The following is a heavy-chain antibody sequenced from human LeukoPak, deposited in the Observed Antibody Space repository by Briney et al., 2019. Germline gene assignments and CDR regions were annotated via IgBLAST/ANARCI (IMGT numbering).Heavy chain of an antibody. V-gene: IGHV4-61*01. D-gene: IGHD1-26*01. CDR1: GGSVSSGSYY. CDR2: IYYSGST. Sequence: SETLSLTCTVSGGSVSSGSYYWSWIRQPPGKGLVWIGYIYYSGSTNYNPSLKSRVTISVNTSKNQFSLKLSSVTAADTAVYYCARGGLGATFDYWGQGTLVTVSS. J-gene: IGHJ4*02. CDR3: ARGGLGATFDY.